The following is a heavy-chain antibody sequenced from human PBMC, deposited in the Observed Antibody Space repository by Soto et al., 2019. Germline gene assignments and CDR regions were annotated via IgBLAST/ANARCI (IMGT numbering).Heavy chain of an antibody. CDR3: AKDLLYSSSSRDFRGY. J-gene: IGHJ4*02. Sequence: GGSLRLSCASSGLTFNSYAMSWALWAPGKGLEWVSAISGSGGSTYYADSVKGRFTISRDNSKTTMYLQMNSLRAEDTAVYYCAKDLLYSSSSRDFRGYWGQGTLVTVSS. D-gene: IGHD6-6*01. CDR2: ISGSGGST. V-gene: IGHV3-23*01. CDR1: GLTFNSYA.